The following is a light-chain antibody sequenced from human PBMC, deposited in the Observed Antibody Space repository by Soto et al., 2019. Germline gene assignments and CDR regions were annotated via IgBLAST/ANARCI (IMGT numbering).Light chain of an antibody. V-gene: IGLV2-23*02. CDR1: SSDVGAYTL. CDR2: DVN. J-gene: IGLJ1*01. CDR3: CSYAGSPYV. Sequence: QSVLAQPASVSGSPGQSITISCTGTSSDVGAYTLVSWYQQHPGKAPKIIVYDVNQRPSGISNRFSGSKSGNTASLTISGLQAEDEADYYCCSYAGSPYVFGTGTKLTVL.